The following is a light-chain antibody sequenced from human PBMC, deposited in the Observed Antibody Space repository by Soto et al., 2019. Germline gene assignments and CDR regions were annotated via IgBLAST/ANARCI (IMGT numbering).Light chain of an antibody. CDR3: QVWDSSSDHLV. CDR2: DDS. J-gene: IGLJ2*01. V-gene: IGLV3-21*02. Sequence: SYELPQPPSVSVAPGQTARITCGGNNIGSKSVHWYQQKPGQAPVLVVYDDSDRPSGIPERFSGSNSGNTATLTIRRVEAGDEADYYCQVWDSSSDHLVFGGGTKLTVL. CDR1: NIGSKS.